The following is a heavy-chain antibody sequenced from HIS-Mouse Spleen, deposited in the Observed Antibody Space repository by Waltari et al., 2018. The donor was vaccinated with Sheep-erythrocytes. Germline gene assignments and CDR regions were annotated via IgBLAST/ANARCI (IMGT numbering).Heavy chain of an antibody. J-gene: IGHJ4*02. V-gene: IGHV3-23*01. D-gene: IGHD5-12*01. Sequence: EVQLLESGGGLVQPGGSMMLSCAASGFTFSSFAMRCGPQAPGKGLEWVSAISGSGGSTYYADSVKGRFTISRDNSKKTLYLQMNSLRAEDTAVYYCAKDVSPGPNSGYDYWGQGTLVTVSS. CDR1: GFTFSSFA. CDR3: AKDVSPGPNSGYDY. CDR2: ISGSGGST.